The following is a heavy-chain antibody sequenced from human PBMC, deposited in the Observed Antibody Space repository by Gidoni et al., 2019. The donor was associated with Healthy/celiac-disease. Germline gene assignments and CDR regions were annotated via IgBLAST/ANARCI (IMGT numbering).Heavy chain of an antibody. CDR2: ISSNGGST. Sequence: EVQLVESGGGLVQPGGSLRRSCSASGLTFSSYAMHWVRQAPGKGLEYVSAISSNGGSTYYADSVKGRFTISRDNSKNTLYLQMSSLRAEDTAVYYCVAPWDNWFDPWGQGTLVTVSS. V-gene: IGHV3-64D*08. CDR3: VAPWDNWFDP. J-gene: IGHJ5*02. CDR1: GLTFSSYA.